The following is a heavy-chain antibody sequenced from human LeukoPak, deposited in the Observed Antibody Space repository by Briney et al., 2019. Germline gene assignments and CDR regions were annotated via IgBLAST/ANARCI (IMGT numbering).Heavy chain of an antibody. V-gene: IGHV1-69*06. CDR1: GGTFINYA. CDR3: AKKYSTGLDP. Sequence: SVKVSCKTSGGTFINYAFCWVRQAPGQGLEWMGGIIPVFNAANYAQRFQGRVTITADKSTNTVYMELSTLRFEDTAIYYCAKKYSTGLDPWGQGTLVTVSS. J-gene: IGHJ5*02. CDR2: IIPVFNAA. D-gene: IGHD1-26*01.